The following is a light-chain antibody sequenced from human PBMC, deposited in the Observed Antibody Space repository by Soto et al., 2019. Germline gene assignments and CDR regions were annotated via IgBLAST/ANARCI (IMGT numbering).Light chain of an antibody. Sequence: DIQLTQSPSFLSASVGDRVNITCRASQGISSYLAWYQQKPGKAPKLLIYAASTLQSGVPSRFSGSASGTEFTLTISSLQPEDFATYYCQQLKSYPITFGQGTRLEIK. CDR1: QGISSY. CDR3: QQLKSYPIT. V-gene: IGKV1-9*01. J-gene: IGKJ5*01. CDR2: AAS.